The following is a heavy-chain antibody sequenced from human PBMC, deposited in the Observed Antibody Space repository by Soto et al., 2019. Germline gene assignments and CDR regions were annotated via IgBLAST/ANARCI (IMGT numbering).Heavy chain of an antibody. D-gene: IGHD2-2*01. Sequence: ASVKVSCKASGYTFTSYGISWVRQAPGQGLEWMGWISAYNGNTNYAQKLQGRVTMTTDTSTSTAYMELRSLRSDDTAVYYCARDSGGLVVPAAIAPFGMRHWGQGTLVTVSS. CDR3: ARDSGGLVVPAAIAPFGMRH. CDR1: GYTFTSYG. CDR2: ISAYNGNT. J-gene: IGHJ4*02. V-gene: IGHV1-18*01.